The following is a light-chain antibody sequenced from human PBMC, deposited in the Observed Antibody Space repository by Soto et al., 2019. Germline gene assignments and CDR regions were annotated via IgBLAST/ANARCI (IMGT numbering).Light chain of an antibody. CDR3: QQYYTTPLT. J-gene: IGKJ2*01. CDR2: WAS. Sequence: DIVMTQSPDSLAVSLGERATINCKSSQSVLYSSSNKTYLAWYQQKPGQPPNLLIYWASTRESGVPDRFSGRGSGTDFTLTISSLQAEDVAVYYCQQYYTTPLTFGQGTKLEIK. CDR1: QSVLYSSSNKTY. V-gene: IGKV4-1*01.